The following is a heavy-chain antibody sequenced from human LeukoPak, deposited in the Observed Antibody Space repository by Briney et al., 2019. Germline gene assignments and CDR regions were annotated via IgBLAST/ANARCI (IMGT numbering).Heavy chain of an antibody. J-gene: IGHJ3*02. CDR2: ISGSGGST. V-gene: IGHV3-23*01. CDR1: GFTFSSYA. CDR3: AKDRSSLRRGGAFDI. D-gene: IGHD6-6*01. Sequence: PGGSVRLCCAASGFTFSSYAMSWVRQAPGKGLEWVSAISGSGGSTYYADSVKGRFTISRDNSKNTLYLQMNSLRAEDTAVYYCAKDRSSLRRGGAFDIWGQGTMVTVSS.